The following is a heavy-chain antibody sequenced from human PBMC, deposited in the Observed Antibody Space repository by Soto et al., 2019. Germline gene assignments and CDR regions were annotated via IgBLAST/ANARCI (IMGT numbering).Heavy chain of an antibody. CDR1: GGSISSGDYY. D-gene: IGHD3-3*01. J-gene: IGHJ5*02. Sequence: VTSSETLSLTCTVSGGSISSGDYYWSWIRQHPGKGLEWIGYIYYSGSTYYNPSLKSRVTISVDTSKNQFSLKLSSVTAADTAVYYCARWWSGSRQGFDPWGQGTLVTVSS. V-gene: IGHV4-31*03. CDR2: IYYSGST. CDR3: ARWWSGSRQGFDP.